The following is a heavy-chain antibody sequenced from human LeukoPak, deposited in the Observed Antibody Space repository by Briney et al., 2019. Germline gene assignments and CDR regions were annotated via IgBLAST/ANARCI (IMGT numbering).Heavy chain of an antibody. V-gene: IGHV3-48*03. CDR1: GFTFSSYE. Sequence: GGSLRLSCAASGFTFSSYEMNWVRQAPGKGLEWVSYISSSGSTIYYADSVKGRFTISRDNAKNSLYLQMNSLRAEDTAVYYCAKDHSNDWYVVGADFWGQGTLVTVSS. J-gene: IGHJ4*02. D-gene: IGHD6-19*01. CDR3: AKDHSNDWYVVGADF. CDR2: ISSSGSTI.